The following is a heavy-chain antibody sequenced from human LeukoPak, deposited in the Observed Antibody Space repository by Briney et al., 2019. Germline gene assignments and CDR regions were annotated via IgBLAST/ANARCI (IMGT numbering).Heavy chain of an antibody. CDR3: ARFLGPSGGLDY. Sequence: GEALKTSRRGFGFRFTTYWIAWVRQRPGKGVEGRGIIYPGDSDTRYSPSFQGQVTISADKSISTAYLQWSSLKASDTAMYYCARFLGPSGGLDYWGQGTRVTVSS. V-gene: IGHV5-51*01. D-gene: IGHD3/OR15-3a*01. CDR2: IYPGDSDT. J-gene: IGHJ4*02. CDR1: GFRFTTYW.